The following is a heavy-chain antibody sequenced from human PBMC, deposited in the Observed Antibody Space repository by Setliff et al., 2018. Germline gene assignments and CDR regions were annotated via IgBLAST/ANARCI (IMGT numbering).Heavy chain of an antibody. CDR2: ISHLGIT. D-gene: IGHD3-3*01. Sequence: PSETLSLTCIVSGESIDSVATGNHYWNWIRQPVGKGLEWIGYISHLGITSYNPSLKSRATISVDTSKNQFSLKLSSVTAADTAVYYCARMSGFQYIDVWGKGTTVTVSS. CDR3: ARMSGFQYIDV. CDR1: GESIDSVATGNHY. V-gene: IGHV4-61*10. J-gene: IGHJ6*03.